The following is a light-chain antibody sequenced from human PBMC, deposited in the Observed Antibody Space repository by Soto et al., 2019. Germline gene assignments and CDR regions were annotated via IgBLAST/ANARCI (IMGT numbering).Light chain of an antibody. V-gene: IGKV3-20*01. CDR2: GAS. J-gene: IGKJ1*01. CDR1: QSVSSSY. Sequence: IVLTQSPATLSLSPGERATLSCRASQSVSSSYLAWYQQKPGQAPRLLIYGASSRPTGIPDRFSGSGSGTDFTLTISRLEPEDFAVYYCQQYDHWWTFGQGTKVDIK. CDR3: QQYDHWWT.